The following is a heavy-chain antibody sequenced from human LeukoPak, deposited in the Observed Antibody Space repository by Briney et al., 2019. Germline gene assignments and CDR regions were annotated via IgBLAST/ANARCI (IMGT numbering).Heavy chain of an antibody. CDR2: INISGST. CDR3: AREKSSWSGLDAFDI. CDR1: GGSISSDY. V-gene: IGHV4-4*07. Sequence: SETLSLTCTVSGGSISSDYWSWIRQPAGKGLEWIGRINISGSTNYNPSLKSRVTMSVDTSKNQFSLKLSSATAADTAVYYCAREKSSWSGLDAFDIWGQGTMVTVSS. J-gene: IGHJ3*02. D-gene: IGHD6-13*01.